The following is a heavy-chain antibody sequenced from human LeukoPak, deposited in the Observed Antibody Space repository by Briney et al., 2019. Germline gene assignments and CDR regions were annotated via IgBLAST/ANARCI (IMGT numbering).Heavy chain of an antibody. D-gene: IGHD6-6*01. Sequence: GGSLRLSCAVSGFTFSGFWMSWSRQAPGKGLEWVASINSDGSEGYYADVVKGRFTISRDNAKNSLYLQINSLRAEDTAVYYCARSSYSSSSNVWGQGTMVTVSS. CDR3: ARSSYSSSSNV. CDR1: GFTFSGFW. CDR2: INSDGSEG. J-gene: IGHJ3*01. V-gene: IGHV3-7*03.